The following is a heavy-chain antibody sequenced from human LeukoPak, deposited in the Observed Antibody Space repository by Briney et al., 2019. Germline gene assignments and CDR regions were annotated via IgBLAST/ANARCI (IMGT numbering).Heavy chain of an antibody. V-gene: IGHV3-15*01. J-gene: IGHJ4*02. CDR2: IKSKTDGGTT. CDR3: TTDVTLVGATAGGY. CDR1: GFTFSNAW. D-gene: IGHD1-26*01. Sequence: PGGSLRLSXAASGFTFSNAWMSWVRQAPGKGLEWVGRIKSKTDGGTTDYAAPVKGRFTISRDDSKNTLYLQMNSLKTEDTAVYYCTTDVTLVGATAGGYWGQGTLVTVSS.